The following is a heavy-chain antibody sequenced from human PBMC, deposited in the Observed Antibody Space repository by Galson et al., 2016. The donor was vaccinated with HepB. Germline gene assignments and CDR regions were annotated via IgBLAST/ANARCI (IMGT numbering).Heavy chain of an antibody. J-gene: IGHJ4*02. D-gene: IGHD3-22*01. CDR2: LYSGGST. Sequence: SLRLSCAASGFIVSSNDMSWVRQAPGKGLEWVSVLYSGGSTYYADSAKGRFTISRDNSKNTLYLQMNSLRAEDTAVYYCVRDQVDYYESSGDDFDYWGQGTLVTVSS. V-gene: IGHV3-53*01. CDR3: VRDQVDYYESSGDDFDY. CDR1: GFIVSSND.